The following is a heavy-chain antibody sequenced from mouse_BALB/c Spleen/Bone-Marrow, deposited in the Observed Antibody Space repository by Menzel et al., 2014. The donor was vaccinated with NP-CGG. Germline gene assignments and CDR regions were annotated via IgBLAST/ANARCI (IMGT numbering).Heavy chain of an antibody. J-gene: IGHJ4*01. CDR3: ARHGYYAMDY. CDR1: GFDFSRYW. Sequence: EVKLVESGGGLVQPGGSLKPSCAASGFDFSRYWMSWVRQAPGKGLEWIGEINPDSNTINYTPSLKDKFIISRDNAKNTLYLQMSKVRSEDTALYYCARHGYYAMDYWGQGTSVTVSS. V-gene: IGHV4-1*02. CDR2: INPDSNTI.